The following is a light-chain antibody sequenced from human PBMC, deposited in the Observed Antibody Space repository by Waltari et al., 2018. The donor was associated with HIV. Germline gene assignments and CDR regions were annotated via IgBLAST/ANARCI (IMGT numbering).Light chain of an antibody. CDR1: SSNIGKNF. CDR2: DSQ. V-gene: IGLV1-51*01. J-gene: IGLJ3*02. Sequence: QSLLTQPPSVSAAPAQKVTFSCSGRSSNIGKNFVSWYKQLPGTAPKLLIYDSQKRPSGSPDRCSGSKSGTADTLGSPGLQTWDEAGYYGGTGDSSLSGVVFGGGTKLTVL. CDR3: GTGDSSLSGVV.